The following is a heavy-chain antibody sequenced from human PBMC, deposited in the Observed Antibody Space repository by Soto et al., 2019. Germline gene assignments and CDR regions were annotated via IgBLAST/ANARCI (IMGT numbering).Heavy chain of an antibody. CDR3: ARDTTTSGYYTSWLDP. D-gene: IGHD5-12*01. CDR2: IIPIFGKR. J-gene: IGHJ5*02. Sequence: QVQLVQSGPEVKKPGSSVKVSCKVSGGTFGSDAINWVRQAPGQGLEWVGRIIPIFGKRNYAQNLQGRVTTSADTSTTTAYMELSSLTSDDTALYYCARDTTTSGYYTSWLDPWGQGTLVTVSS. V-gene: IGHV1-69*06. CDR1: GGTFGSDA.